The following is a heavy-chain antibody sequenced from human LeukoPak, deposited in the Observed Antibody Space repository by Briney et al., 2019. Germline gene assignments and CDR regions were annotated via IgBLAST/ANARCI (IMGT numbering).Heavy chain of an antibody. CDR2: IYSSGAT. CDR1: GFTVSTNY. V-gene: IGHV3-53*01. Sequence: PGGSLRLSCAASGFTVSTNYMSWVRQAPGKGLEWVSVIYSSGATYYADSAQGRFTVSRDNSKNTLYVQMNSLRDEDTAVYYCVRMASNYYGMDVWGQGTAVTVS. J-gene: IGHJ6*02. CDR3: VRMASNYYGMDV. D-gene: IGHD5-24*01.